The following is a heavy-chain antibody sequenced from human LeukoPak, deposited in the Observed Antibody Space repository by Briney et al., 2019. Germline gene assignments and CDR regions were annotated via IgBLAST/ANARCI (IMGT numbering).Heavy chain of an antibody. CDR3: ASTYNWNPAYNWFDP. V-gene: IGHV3-11*04. CDR2: ISSSGSTI. D-gene: IGHD1-20*01. Sequence: GGSLRLSCAASGFTFSDYYMSWIRQALGKGLEWVSYISSSGSTIYYADSVKGRFTISRDNAKNSLYLQMNSLRAEDTAVYYCASTYNWNPAYNWFDPWGQGTLVTVSS. J-gene: IGHJ5*02. CDR1: GFTFSDYY.